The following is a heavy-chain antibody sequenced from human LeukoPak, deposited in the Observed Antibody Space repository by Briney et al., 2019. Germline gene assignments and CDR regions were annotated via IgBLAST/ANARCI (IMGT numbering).Heavy chain of an antibody. J-gene: IGHJ4*02. D-gene: IGHD6-19*01. Sequence: SVKVSCKASGGTFSSYAISWVRQAPGQGLEWMGGIIPIFGTANYAQKFQGRVTITADKSTSTAYMELSSLRSDDTAVYYCARGRIAVAAIDYWGQGTLVTVSS. CDR1: GGTFSSYA. V-gene: IGHV1-69*06. CDR2: IIPIFGTA. CDR3: ARGRIAVAAIDY.